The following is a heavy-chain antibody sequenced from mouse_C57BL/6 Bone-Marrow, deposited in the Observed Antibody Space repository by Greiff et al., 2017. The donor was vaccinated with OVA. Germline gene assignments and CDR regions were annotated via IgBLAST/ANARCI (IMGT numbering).Heavy chain of an antibody. D-gene: IGHD2-12*01. J-gene: IGHJ2*01. Sequence: VQLVESGAELARPGASVKLSCKASGYTFTSYGISWVKQRPGQGLEWIGEIYPRSGNTYYNEKFKGKATLTADKSSSTAYMELRSLTSEDSAVYFCARGGYSDYGGQGTALTVSS. V-gene: IGHV1-81*01. CDR2: IYPRSGNT. CDR1: GYTFTSYG. CDR3: ARGGYSDY.